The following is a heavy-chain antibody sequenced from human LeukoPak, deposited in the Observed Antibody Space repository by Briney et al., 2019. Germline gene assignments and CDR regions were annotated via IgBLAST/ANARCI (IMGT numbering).Heavy chain of an antibody. V-gene: IGHV3-43D*03. CDR3: TKNICPRVIIPATMGS. D-gene: IGHD2-2*01. Sequence: GGSLRLSCAASGFTFDDYAMHWVRQAPGKGLEWVSLISWNAGSTNYVDSVEGRFTISRDNSKNSLYLQMNSLRAEDTALYYCTKNICPRVIIPATMGSWGQGTLVTVSS. CDR1: GFTFDDYA. J-gene: IGHJ5*02. CDR2: ISWNAGST.